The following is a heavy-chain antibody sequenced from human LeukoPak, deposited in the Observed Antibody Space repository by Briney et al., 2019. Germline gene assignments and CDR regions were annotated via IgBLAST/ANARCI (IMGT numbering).Heavy chain of an antibody. CDR1: GFTFSSYA. CDR2: ISGSGGST. V-gene: IGHV3-23*01. J-gene: IGHJ6*02. Sequence: GGSLRLSCAASGFTFSSYAMSWVRQAPGKGLEWVSAISGSGGSTYYADSVKGRFTISRDNSKNTLYLQMNSLRAEDTAVYYCAKDYYDFWSGYSTDIVGMDVWGQGTTVTVS. D-gene: IGHD3-3*01. CDR3: AKDYYDFWSGYSTDIVGMDV.